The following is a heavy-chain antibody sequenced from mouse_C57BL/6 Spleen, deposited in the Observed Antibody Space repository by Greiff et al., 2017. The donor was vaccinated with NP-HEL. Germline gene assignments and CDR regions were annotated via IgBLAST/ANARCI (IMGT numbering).Heavy chain of an antibody. CDR2: ISYDGSN. V-gene: IGHV3-6*01. D-gene: IGHD2-3*01. CDR1: GYSITSGYY. Sequence: DVKLQESGPGLVKPSQSLSLTCSVTGYSITSGYYWNWIRQFPGNKLEWMGYISYDGSNNYNPSLKNRISITRDTSKNQFFLKLNSVTTEDTATYYCARVDGYYPFDYWGQGTTLTVSS. J-gene: IGHJ2*01. CDR3: ARVDGYYPFDY.